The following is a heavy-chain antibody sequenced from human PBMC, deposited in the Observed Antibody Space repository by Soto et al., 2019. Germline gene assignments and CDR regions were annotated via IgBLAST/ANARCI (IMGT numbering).Heavy chain of an antibody. CDR2: MNPNSGNT. Sequence: QVQLVQSGAEVKKPGASVKVSCKASGYTFTSYDINWVRQATGQGLEWMGWMNPNSGNTGYAQKFQGRVTMTRNTSISTAYMELSSVRSEDTAVYYCARGAGLVVVAATGWFDSWGQGTLVTVSS. CDR1: GYTFTSYD. D-gene: IGHD2-15*01. V-gene: IGHV1-8*01. J-gene: IGHJ5*01. CDR3: ARGAGLVVVAATGWFDS.